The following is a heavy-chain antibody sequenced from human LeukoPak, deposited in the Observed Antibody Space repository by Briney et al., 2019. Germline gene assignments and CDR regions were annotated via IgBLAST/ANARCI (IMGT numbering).Heavy chain of an antibody. CDR3: AKSRSGIAAAGTNY. D-gene: IGHD6-13*01. CDR2: ISGSGGST. CDR1: GFTFSSYA. Sequence: GGSLRLSCAASGFTFSSYAMSWVRQAPGKGLEWVSAISGSGGSTYYADSVKGRFTIPRDNSKNTLYLQMNSLRAEDTAVYYCAKSRSGIAAAGTNYWGQGTLVTVSS. J-gene: IGHJ4*02. V-gene: IGHV3-23*01.